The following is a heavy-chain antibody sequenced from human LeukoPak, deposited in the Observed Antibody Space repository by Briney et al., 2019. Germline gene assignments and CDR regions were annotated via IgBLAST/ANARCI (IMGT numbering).Heavy chain of an antibody. CDR1: GFSFSSYW. V-gene: IGHV3-7*01. D-gene: IGHD3-22*01. CDR3: ARLGDSSGYYDF. J-gene: IGHJ4*02. CDR2: IKPDGSDK. Sequence: GGSLRLSCAASGFSFSSYWMSWVRQAPGKGLEWVANIKPDGSDKYYVDSVKGRSTTSRDNAKNSLYLQMNSLRAEYTAVYYCARLGDSSGYYDFWGQGALVTVSS.